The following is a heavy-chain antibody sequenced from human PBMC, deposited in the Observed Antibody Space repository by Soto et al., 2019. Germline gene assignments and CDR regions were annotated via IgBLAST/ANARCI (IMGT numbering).Heavy chain of an antibody. D-gene: IGHD5-18*01. V-gene: IGHV3-30-3*01. CDR2: ISYDGSNK. J-gene: IGHJ6*02. Sequence: GGSLRLSCAASGFTFSSYAMHWVRQAPGKGLEWVAVISYDGSNKCYADSVKGRFTISRDNSKNTLYLQMNSLRAEDTAVYYCATRYTAMVHDXDYYYYYYGMXVWGQGTTVXVSS. CDR3: ATRYTAMVHDXDYYYYYYGMXV. CDR1: GFTFSSYA.